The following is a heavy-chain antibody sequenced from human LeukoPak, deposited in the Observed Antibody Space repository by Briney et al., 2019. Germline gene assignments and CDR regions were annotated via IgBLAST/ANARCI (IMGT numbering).Heavy chain of an antibody. J-gene: IGHJ2*01. CDR1: GFTFSSYA. D-gene: IGHD4-17*01. CDR3: AKEDYGDIYWYFDL. Sequence: QPGGSLRLSCAASGFTFSSYAMSWVRQAPGKGLEWVSAIGGSGGSTYYADSVKGRFTISRDNSKNTLYLQMNSLRVQDTAVYYCAKEDYGDIYWYFDLWGRGTLVTVSS. V-gene: IGHV3-23*01. CDR2: IGGSGGST.